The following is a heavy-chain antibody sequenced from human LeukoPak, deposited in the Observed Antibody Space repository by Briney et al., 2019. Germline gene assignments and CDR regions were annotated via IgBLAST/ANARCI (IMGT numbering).Heavy chain of an antibody. V-gene: IGHV4-30-4*08. Sequence: PSETLSLTCTVSGGSISSGDYYWSWIRQPPGKGLEWIGYIYYSGSTYYNPSLKSRVTISVDTSKNQYSLKLSYVTAADTAVYYCARDDSSGYHDAFDIWGQGTMVTVSS. CDR2: IYYSGST. CDR1: GGSISSGDYY. J-gene: IGHJ3*02. D-gene: IGHD3-22*01. CDR3: ARDDSSGYHDAFDI.